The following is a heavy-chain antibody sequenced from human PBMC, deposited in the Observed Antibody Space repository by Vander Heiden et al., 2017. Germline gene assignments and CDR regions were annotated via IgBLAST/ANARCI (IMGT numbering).Heavy chain of an antibody. V-gene: IGHV4-39*01. CDR1: GDSVTSPDSY. CDR2: SPYSGHT. J-gene: IGHJ4*02. CDR3: ARRGPGIWGFGF. D-gene: IGHD3-10*01. Sequence: QLLLQESGPGLVKPSETLSLTCAVSGDSVTSPDSYWGWFRQPPGKGLEWIGTSPYSGHTYYNPSLGGRVTISVGTSKNQFSLRLTSVTGADTAVYYCARRGPGIWGFGFWGQGTLVTVSS.